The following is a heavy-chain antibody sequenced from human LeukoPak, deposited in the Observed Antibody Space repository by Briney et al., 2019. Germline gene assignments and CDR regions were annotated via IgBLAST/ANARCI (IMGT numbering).Heavy chain of an antibody. Sequence: ASVKVSCKASGYTFTGYGITWVRQAPGQGLEWMGWISAYNGNTNYKQKLQGRVTMTTDTSTSTVYMELSSLRSEDTAVYYCARNSDAFDIWGQGTMVTVSS. V-gene: IGHV1-18*01. D-gene: IGHD2-15*01. J-gene: IGHJ3*02. CDR1: GYTFTGYG. CDR2: ISAYNGNT. CDR3: ARNSDAFDI.